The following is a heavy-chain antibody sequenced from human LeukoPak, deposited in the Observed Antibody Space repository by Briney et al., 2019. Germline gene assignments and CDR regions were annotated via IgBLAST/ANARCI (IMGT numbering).Heavy chain of an antibody. CDR1: GYTFIGYY. CDR3: ARCREISGWYGYFVY. CDR2: INSNSGDT. Sequence: ASVKVSCKASGYTFIGYYLHWVRQAPGQGHEWMGWINSNSGDTKYAQRFQDRVTMTSDTTISTAYMELSSLRRDDTAVYYCARCREISGWYGYFVYWGQGTLVTVPT. D-gene: IGHD6-19*01. V-gene: IGHV1-2*02. J-gene: IGHJ4*02.